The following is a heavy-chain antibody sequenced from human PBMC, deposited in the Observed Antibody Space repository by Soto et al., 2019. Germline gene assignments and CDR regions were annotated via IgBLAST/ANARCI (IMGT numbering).Heavy chain of an antibody. CDR3: ARGQDDYGDSDVWFDP. CDR1: GFSFSSYG. J-gene: IGHJ5*02. D-gene: IGHD4-17*01. V-gene: IGHV3-23*01. CDR2: ISGGGDST. Sequence: EEQLLESGGGLVQPGGSLRLSCAASGFSFSSYGMSWVRQAPGKGLEWVSGISGGGDSTYYADSVKGRFTIYRDKSKNTLYLQMNSLRAEDTAVYYCARGQDDYGDSDVWFDPWGQGTLVSVSS.